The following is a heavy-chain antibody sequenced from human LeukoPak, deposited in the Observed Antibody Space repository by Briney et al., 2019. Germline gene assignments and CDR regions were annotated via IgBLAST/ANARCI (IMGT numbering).Heavy chain of an antibody. CDR1: GGSFSGYY. CDR3: ARSAPKSSSYDY. D-gene: IGHD6-6*01. J-gene: IGHJ4*02. V-gene: IGHV4-4*09. Sequence: PSETLSLTCAVYGGSFSGYYWSWIRQPPGKGLEWIGYIYTSGSTNYNPSLKSRVTISVDTSKNQFSLKLSSVTAADTAVYYCARSAPKSSSYDYWGQGTLVTVSS. CDR2: IYTSGST.